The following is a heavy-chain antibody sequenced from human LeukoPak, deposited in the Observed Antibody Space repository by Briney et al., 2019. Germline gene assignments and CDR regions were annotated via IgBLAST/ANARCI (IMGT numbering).Heavy chain of an antibody. J-gene: IGHJ4*02. Sequence: PGGSLRLSCAASGFSVSSTYMTWVRQAPGKGLEWVSVIHSGGRTDFAESVRGRFTISRDNSKNSLYLQMNSLRAEDTAVYYCAKDLPTTYCSSTSCYVSRLGTLDYWGQGTLVTVSS. D-gene: IGHD2-2*01. CDR1: GFSVSSTY. CDR3: AKDLPTTYCSSTSCYVSRLGTLDY. CDR2: IHSGGRT. V-gene: IGHV3-53*05.